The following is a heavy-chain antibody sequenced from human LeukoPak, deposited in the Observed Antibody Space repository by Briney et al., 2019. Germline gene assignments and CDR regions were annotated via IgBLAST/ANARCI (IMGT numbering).Heavy chain of an antibody. CDR2: TYYRSKWYN. Sequence: SQTLSLTCAISGDSVSTNSASWNWIRQSPSRGLEWLGRTYYRSKWYNEYPVSVKSRIVINPDTSKNQFSLQLNSVTPEDTAVYYCARGNRGAFDVRGQGTMVTVSA. CDR1: GDSVSTNSAS. V-gene: IGHV6-1*01. D-gene: IGHD3-10*01. CDR3: ARGNRGAFDV. J-gene: IGHJ3*01.